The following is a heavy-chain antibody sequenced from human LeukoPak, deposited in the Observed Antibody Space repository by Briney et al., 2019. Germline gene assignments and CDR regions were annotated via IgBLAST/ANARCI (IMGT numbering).Heavy chain of an antibody. J-gene: IGHJ4*02. CDR3: AREGGPYRPLDY. CDR2: VNLQGST. V-gene: IGHV4-4*02. CDR1: GGSISNTNW. Sequence: PSGTLSLTCGASGGSISNTNWWTWFRQPPGKGLEWIGEVNLQGSTNYNPSLKSRVAISVDKSENHISLKLTSVTAADTAVYYCAREGGPYRPLDYSGQGTLVTVAS.